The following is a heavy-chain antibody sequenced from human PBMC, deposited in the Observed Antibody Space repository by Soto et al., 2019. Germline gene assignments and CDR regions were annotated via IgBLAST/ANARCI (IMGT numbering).Heavy chain of an antibody. J-gene: IGHJ6*02. Sequence: ASVKVSCKASGYTFTSYYMHWVRQAPGQGLEWMGIISPSGGSTSYAQKFQGRVTMTRDTSTSTVYMELSSLRSEDTAVYYCARDWVIAAAELDYYYGMDVWGQGTTVTVSS. CDR3: ARDWVIAAAELDYYYGMDV. CDR1: GYTFTSYY. CDR2: ISPSGGST. V-gene: IGHV1-46*01. D-gene: IGHD6-13*01.